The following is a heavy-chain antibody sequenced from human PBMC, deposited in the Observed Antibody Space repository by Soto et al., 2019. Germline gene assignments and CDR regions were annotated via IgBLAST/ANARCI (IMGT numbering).Heavy chain of an antibody. J-gene: IGHJ4*02. CDR2: ISGSGGST. CDR3: AKATYYYDSSGYYPFDY. D-gene: IGHD3-22*01. CDR1: GFTFSSYA. Sequence: AGGSLRLSCAASGFTFSSYAMSWVRQAPGKGLEWVSAISGSGGSTYYADSVKGRFTISRDNSKNTLYLQVNSLRAEDTAVYYCAKATYYYDSSGYYPFDYWGQGTLVTVSS. V-gene: IGHV3-23*01.